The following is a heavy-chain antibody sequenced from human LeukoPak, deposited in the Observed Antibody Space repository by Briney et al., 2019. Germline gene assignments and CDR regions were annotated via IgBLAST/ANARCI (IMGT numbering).Heavy chain of an antibody. V-gene: IGHV1-69*04. J-gene: IGHJ4*02. CDR2: IIPILGIA. D-gene: IGHD3-10*01. CDR1: GGTFSSYA. Sequence: LVKVSCKASGGTFSSYAISWVRQAPGQGLEWMGRIIPILGIANYAQKFQGRVTITADKSTSTAYMELSSLRSEDTAVYYCATHRMVRGAPFDYWGQGTLVTVSS. CDR3: ATHRMVRGAPFDY.